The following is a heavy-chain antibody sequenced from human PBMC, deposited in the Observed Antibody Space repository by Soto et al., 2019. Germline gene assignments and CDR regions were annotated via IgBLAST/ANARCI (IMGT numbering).Heavy chain of an antibody. V-gene: IGHV4-34*01. Sequence: SETLSLTCAVYGGSFSGYYWSWIRQPPGKGLEWIGEINHSGSTNYNPSLKSRVTISVDTSKNQFSLKLSSVTAADTAVYYCARGTKWEPLYYFDYWGQGTLVTVSS. D-gene: IGHD1-26*01. J-gene: IGHJ4*02. CDR2: INHSGST. CDR3: ARGTKWEPLYYFDY. CDR1: GGSFSGYY.